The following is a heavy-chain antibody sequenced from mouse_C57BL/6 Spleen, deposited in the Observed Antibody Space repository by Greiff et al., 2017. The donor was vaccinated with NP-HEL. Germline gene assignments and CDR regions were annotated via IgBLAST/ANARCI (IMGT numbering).Heavy chain of an antibody. J-gene: IGHJ2*01. Sequence: VKLQESGPGLVQPSQSLSITCTVSGFSLTSYGVHWVRQSPGKGLEWLGVIWSGGSTDYNAAFISRLSISKDNSKSQVFFKMNSLQADDTAIYYCARSYYGSSSYYFDYWGQGTTLTVSS. D-gene: IGHD1-1*01. CDR3: ARSYYGSSSYYFDY. CDR1: GFSLTSYG. V-gene: IGHV2-2*01. CDR2: IWSGGST.